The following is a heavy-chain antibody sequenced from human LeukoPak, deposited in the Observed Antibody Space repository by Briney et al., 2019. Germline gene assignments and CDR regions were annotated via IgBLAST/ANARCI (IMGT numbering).Heavy chain of an antibody. D-gene: IGHD2-2*01. CDR1: GGSISSYC. CDR2: IYYSGST. V-gene: IGHV4-59*01. Sequence: SETLSLTCTVSGGSISSYCWSWIRQPPGKGLEWIGYIYYSGSTSYNPSLKSRVTISVDTSKNQFSLKLSSVTAADTAVYYCARVTSGCSSTSCPDYYFDYWGQGTLVTVSS. J-gene: IGHJ4*02. CDR3: ARVTSGCSSTSCPDYYFDY.